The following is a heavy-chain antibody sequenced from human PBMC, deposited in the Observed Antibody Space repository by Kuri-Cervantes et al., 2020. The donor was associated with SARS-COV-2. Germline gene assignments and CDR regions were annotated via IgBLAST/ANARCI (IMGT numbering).Heavy chain of an antibody. Sequence: GESLKISCAASGFTFSSYAMSWVRQAPGKGLEWVSAISGSGGSTYYADSVKGRFTISRDNSKNTLYLQMNSLRAEDTAVYYCAKHYCSSTSCSYYFDYWGREPWSPSPQ. CDR2: ISGSGGST. CDR1: GFTFSSYA. D-gene: IGHD2-2*01. V-gene: IGHV3-23*01. J-gene: IGHJ4*02. CDR3: AKHYCSSTSCSYYFDY.